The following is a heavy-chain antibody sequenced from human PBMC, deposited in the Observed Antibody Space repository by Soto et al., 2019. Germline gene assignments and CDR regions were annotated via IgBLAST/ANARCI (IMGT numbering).Heavy chain of an antibody. CDR3: ARDLDYYDSSGYLFSVGPFDI. Sequence: QVQLVQSGAEVKKPGSSVKVSCKASGGTFSSYAISWVRQAPGHGLEWMGGIIPIFGTANYAQKFQGRVTITADESTSTAYMELSILRSEDTAVYYCARDLDYYDSSGYLFSVGPFDIWGQGTMVTVSS. J-gene: IGHJ3*02. V-gene: IGHV1-69*01. D-gene: IGHD3-22*01. CDR1: GGTFSSYA. CDR2: IIPIFGTA.